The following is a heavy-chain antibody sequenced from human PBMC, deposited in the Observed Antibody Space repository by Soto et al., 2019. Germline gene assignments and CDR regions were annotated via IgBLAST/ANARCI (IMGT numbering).Heavy chain of an antibody. D-gene: IGHD3-9*01. V-gene: IGHV3-30-3*01. CDR3: ARAGTRLRYFDWGRPGYYYGMDV. CDR1: GFTFSSYA. J-gene: IGHJ6*02. Sequence: PGGSLRLSCAASGFTFSSYAMHWVRQAPGKGLEWVAVISYDGSNKYYADSVKGRFTISRDNSKNTLYLQMNSLRAEDTAVYYCARAGTRLRYFDWGRPGYYYGMDVWGQGTTVTVSS. CDR2: ISYDGSNK.